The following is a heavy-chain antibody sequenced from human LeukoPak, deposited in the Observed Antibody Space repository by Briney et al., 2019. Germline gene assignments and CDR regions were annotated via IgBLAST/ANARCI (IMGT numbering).Heavy chain of an antibody. J-gene: IGHJ6*02. CDR2: IYYSGST. V-gene: IGHV4-59*06. CDR3: ARERAAMGGYYYYGMDV. Sequence: PSETLSLTCTVSGGSISSYYWSWIRQPPGKGLEWIGYIYYSGSTYYNPSLKSRVTISVDTSKNQFSLKLSSVTAADTAVYYCARERAAMGGYYYYGMDVWGQGTTVTVSS. D-gene: IGHD2-2*01. CDR1: GGSISSYY.